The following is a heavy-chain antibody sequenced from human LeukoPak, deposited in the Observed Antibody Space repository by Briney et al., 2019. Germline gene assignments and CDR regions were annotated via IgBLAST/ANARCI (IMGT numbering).Heavy chain of an antibody. CDR1: GYTFTDNH. D-gene: IGHD2-15*01. CDR3: ARGYCAGGSCSGAWFDP. CDR2: INPNSRGT. J-gene: IGHJ5*02. Sequence: GAPVRASCKASGYTFTDNHMHWGRQGPGQGLGWMGWINPNSRGTNYAQKFKGRVTMTKDTSISTAYIELNRLRSDDTAVYYCARGYCAGGSCSGAWFDPWGQGTLVTVSS. V-gene: IGHV1-2*02.